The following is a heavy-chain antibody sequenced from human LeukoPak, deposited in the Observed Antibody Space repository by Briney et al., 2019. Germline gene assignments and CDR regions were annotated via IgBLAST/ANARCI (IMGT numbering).Heavy chain of an antibody. V-gene: IGHV3-30-3*01. CDR1: GFTFSSYA. Sequence: PGGSLRLSCAASGFTFSSYAMHWVRQAPGKGLEWVAVISYDGSNKYYADSVKGRFTISRDNAKNTLYLQMNSLRAEDTAVYYCARSCSTTSCYSINYWGQGTLVTVSS. CDR2: ISYDGSNK. CDR3: ARSCSTTSCYSINY. J-gene: IGHJ4*02. D-gene: IGHD2-2*01.